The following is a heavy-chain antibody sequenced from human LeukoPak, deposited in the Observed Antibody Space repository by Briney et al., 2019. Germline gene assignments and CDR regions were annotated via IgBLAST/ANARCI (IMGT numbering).Heavy chain of an antibody. D-gene: IGHD2-2*02. J-gene: IGHJ5*02. CDR2: IYPSDSHT. CDR1: GYSFPNYW. Sequence: SGESLKISCKGSGYSFPNYWIGWVRQMPGKGLEWMGIIYPSDSHTRYSPSFQDQVTISVDKSISTAYLQWSSLKASDTAMYYCARGPYAYTSSATLGSYNWFDPWGQGSLVTVSS. CDR3: ARGPYAYTSSATLGSYNWFDP. V-gene: IGHV5-51*01.